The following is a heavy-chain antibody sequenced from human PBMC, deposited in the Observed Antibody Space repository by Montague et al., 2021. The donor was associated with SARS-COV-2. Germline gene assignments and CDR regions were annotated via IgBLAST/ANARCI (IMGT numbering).Heavy chain of an antibody. CDR3: ARAHATYYNNLTGYYDVFQLNSFFDP. D-gene: IGHD3-9*01. CDR1: GGSISGSNYY. V-gene: IGHV4-39*07. J-gene: IGHJ5*02. Sequence: SETLSLTCTVSGGSISGSNYYWGWIRQPPGKGLEWIGSMYYSGSTYYNPSLKSRVTISVDTSKNQFSLKLSSVTAADTAVYYCARAHATYYNNLTGYYDVFQLNSFFDPWGQGTLVTVSS. CDR2: MYYSGST.